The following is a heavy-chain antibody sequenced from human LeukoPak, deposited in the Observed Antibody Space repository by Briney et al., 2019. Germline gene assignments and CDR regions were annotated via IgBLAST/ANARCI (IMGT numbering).Heavy chain of an antibody. V-gene: IGHV3-53*01. J-gene: IGHJ6*02. CDR2: IYSGGST. CDR3: ARGYCSSTSCYGLYYYYGMDV. D-gene: IGHD2-2*01. Sequence: GVLRLSCAASGFTVSNTFVTWVRQAPGKGLEWVSVIYSGGSTYYADSVKGRFTISRDNSKNTLYLQMNSLRAEDTAVYYCARGYCSSTSCYGLYYYYGMDVWGQGTTVTVSS. CDR1: GFTVSNTF.